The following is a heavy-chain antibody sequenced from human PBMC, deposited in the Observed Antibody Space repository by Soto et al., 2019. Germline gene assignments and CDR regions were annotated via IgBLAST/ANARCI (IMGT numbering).Heavy chain of an antibody. CDR1: GGTFSSYT. V-gene: IGHV1-69*02. J-gene: IGHJ2*01. CDR3: ARANCGGDCSLNWYFDL. Sequence: ASVKVSCKASGGTFSSYTISWVRQAPGQGLEWMGRIIPILGIANYAQKFQGRVTITADNSTSTAHMELSSLRSEDTAVYYCARANCGGDCSLNWYFDLWGRGTLVTVSS. CDR2: IIPILGIA. D-gene: IGHD2-21*02.